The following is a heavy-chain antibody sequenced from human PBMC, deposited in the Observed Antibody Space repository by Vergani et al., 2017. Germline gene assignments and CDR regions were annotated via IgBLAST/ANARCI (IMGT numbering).Heavy chain of an antibody. CDR3: VREQQLAFYFYY. CDR2: IYYSGCT. CDR1: GGPISSYY. Sequence: QVQLQESGPGLVKPSETLSLTCTVSGGPISSYYWSWIRQPPGKGLEWVGYIYYSGCTNYNPSLKSRVTISVDTSKNQFSLKLSSVTAADTSVYYCVREQQLAFYFYYWGQGTLVTVSS. V-gene: IGHV4-59*01. D-gene: IGHD6-13*01. J-gene: IGHJ4*02.